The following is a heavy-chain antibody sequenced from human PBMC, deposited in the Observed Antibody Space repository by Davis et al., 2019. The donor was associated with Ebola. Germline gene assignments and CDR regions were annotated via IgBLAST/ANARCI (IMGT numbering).Heavy chain of an antibody. Sequence: MPSETLSLTCTVSGGSISSYYWSWIRQPPGKGLEWIGSIYYSGSTNYNPSLKSRVTISVDTSKNQFSLKLSSVTAADTAVYYCAGDDSYGHGYFDLWGRGTLVTVSS. D-gene: IGHD5-18*01. CDR2: IYYSGST. J-gene: IGHJ2*01. CDR3: AGDDSYGHGYFDL. V-gene: IGHV4-59*01. CDR1: GGSISSYY.